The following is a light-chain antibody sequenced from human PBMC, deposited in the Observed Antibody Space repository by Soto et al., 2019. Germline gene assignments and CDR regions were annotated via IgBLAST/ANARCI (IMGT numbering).Light chain of an antibody. V-gene: IGLV2-14*01. CDR3: SSYTSSSTYV. CDR1: SSDVGGYDF. Sequence: QPASVSGSPGQSITISCTGTSSDVGGYDFVSWYQQHPGKAPKLMIYDVSDRPSGVSNRFSGSKSGNTASLTIFGLQAEDEADYYCSSYTSSSTYVFGSGTKLTVL. CDR2: DVS. J-gene: IGLJ1*01.